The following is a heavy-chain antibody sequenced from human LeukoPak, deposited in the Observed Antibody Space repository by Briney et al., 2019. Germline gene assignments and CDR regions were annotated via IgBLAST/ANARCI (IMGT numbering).Heavy chain of an antibody. V-gene: IGHV1-69*13. Sequence: SVKVSCKASGGAFSSYAISWVRQAPGQGLEWMGGIIPIFGTANYAQKFQGRVTITADESTSTAYMELSSLRSEDTAVYYCARGGIAVASAFDIWGQGTMVTVSS. D-gene: IGHD6-19*01. J-gene: IGHJ3*02. CDR3: ARGGIAVASAFDI. CDR1: GGAFSSYA. CDR2: IIPIFGTA.